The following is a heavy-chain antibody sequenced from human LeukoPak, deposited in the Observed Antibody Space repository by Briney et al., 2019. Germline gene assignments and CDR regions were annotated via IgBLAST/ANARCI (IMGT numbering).Heavy chain of an antibody. V-gene: IGHV3-23*01. Sequence: PGGSLRLSCAASGFTFSSYGMTWVRQAPGKGLEWVSGISGGGGSTKHADSVKGRFTISRDNSKNALYLQMNSLRAEDTAVYYCGRDLDWGAFDHWGQGTLVTVSS. J-gene: IGHJ4*02. D-gene: IGHD3-9*01. CDR3: GRDLDWGAFDH. CDR1: GFTFSSYG. CDR2: ISGGGGST.